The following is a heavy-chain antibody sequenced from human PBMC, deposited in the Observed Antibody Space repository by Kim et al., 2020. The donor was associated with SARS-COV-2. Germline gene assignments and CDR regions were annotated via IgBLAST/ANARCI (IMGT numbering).Heavy chain of an antibody. V-gene: IGHV4-34*01. CDR2: INHSGGT. CDR3: ARGVRCTGLVVVITTYYY. J-gene: IGHJ6*01. D-gene: IGHD3-22*01. Sequence: SETLSLTCAVYGGSFSGYYWSWIRQPPGKGLEWIGEINHSGGTNYNPSLKSRVTISVDTSKNQFSLNLSSVTAADTAVYYCARGVRCTGLVVVITTYYY. CDR1: GGSFSGYY.